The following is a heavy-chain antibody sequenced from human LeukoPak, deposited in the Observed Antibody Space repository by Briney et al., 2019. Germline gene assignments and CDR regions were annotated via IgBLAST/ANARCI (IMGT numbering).Heavy chain of an antibody. D-gene: IGHD6-13*01. CDR3: AKETSPASSSWYNVGY. Sequence: GGSLRLPCAASGFTFSSYAMSWVRQAPGKGLEWVSAISGSGGSTYYADSVKGRFTISRDNSKNTLYLQMNSLRAEDTAVYYCAKETSPASSSWYNVGYWGQGTLVTVSS. J-gene: IGHJ4*02. V-gene: IGHV3-23*01. CDR2: ISGSGGST. CDR1: GFTFSSYA.